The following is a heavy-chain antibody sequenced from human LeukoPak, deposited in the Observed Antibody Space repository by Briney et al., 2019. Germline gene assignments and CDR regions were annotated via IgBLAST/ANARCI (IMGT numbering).Heavy chain of an antibody. Sequence: SETLSLTCTVSGGSISSSSYYWGWIRQPPGKGLEWIGSIYYSGSTYYNPSLKSRVTISVDTSKNQFSLKLSSVTAADTAVYYCARQLADGSGRYYYYYMDVWGKGTTVTVSS. CDR3: ARQLADGSGRYYYYYMDV. CDR1: GGSISSSSYY. CDR2: IYYSGST. J-gene: IGHJ6*03. V-gene: IGHV4-39*01. D-gene: IGHD3-10*01.